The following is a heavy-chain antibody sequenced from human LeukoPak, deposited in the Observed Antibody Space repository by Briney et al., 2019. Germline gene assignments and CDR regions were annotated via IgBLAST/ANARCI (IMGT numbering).Heavy chain of an antibody. CDR3: ARAGAGYYYYYDGMDV. D-gene: IGHD1-26*01. Sequence: PSETLSLTWTVSGGSISSYYWSWIRQPPGRGLEWIGYIHYSGSTNYNPSLKSRVTISVDTSKNQFSLKLSSVTAADTAVYYCARAGAGYYYYYDGMDVWGQGTTVTVSS. CDR2: IHYSGST. J-gene: IGHJ6*02. V-gene: IGHV4-59*01. CDR1: GGSISSYY.